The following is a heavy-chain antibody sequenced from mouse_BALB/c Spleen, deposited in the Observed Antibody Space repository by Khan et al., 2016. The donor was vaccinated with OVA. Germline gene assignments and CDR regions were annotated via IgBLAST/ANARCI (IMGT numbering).Heavy chain of an antibody. J-gene: IGHJ2*01. CDR1: GFTFSSYG. V-gene: IGHV5-6-3*01. CDR2: INSNGGST. CDR3: ARMARTIN. Sequence: DVKLVESGGGLVQPGGSLKLSCAASGFTFSSYGMSWVRQTPDKRLELVATINSNGGSTYYPASVKGRFTISRDHAKNTLYLQMSSLKSEDTAMYYCARMARTINWGQGTTLTVSS.